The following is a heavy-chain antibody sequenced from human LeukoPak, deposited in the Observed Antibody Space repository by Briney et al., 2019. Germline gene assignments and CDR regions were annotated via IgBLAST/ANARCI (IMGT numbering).Heavy chain of an antibody. Sequence: SETLSLTCTVSGGSISSYYWSWIRQPPGKGLEWIGYIYYSGSTNYNPSLKSRVTISVDTSKNQFSLKLSSVTAADTAVYYCARAIVGANPYWGQGTLVTVSS. J-gene: IGHJ4*02. CDR2: IYYSGST. D-gene: IGHD1-26*01. CDR1: GGSISSYY. V-gene: IGHV4-59*12. CDR3: ARAIVGANPY.